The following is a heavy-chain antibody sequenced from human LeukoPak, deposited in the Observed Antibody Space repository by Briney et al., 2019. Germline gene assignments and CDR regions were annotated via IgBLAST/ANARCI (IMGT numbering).Heavy chain of an antibody. CDR1: GFTFSNYA. D-gene: IGHD6-13*01. J-gene: IGHJ5*01. CDR3: AKVLSQGYPNSWTYWFDS. V-gene: IGHV3-23*01. CDR2: ISSSGHRT. Sequence: GGSLRLSCAAYGFTFSNYAMNWVRQAPGKGPEWVSAISSSGHRTFYAASVEGRFTVSRDNSKSMLYLQMSGLRAEDTAVYSCAKVLSQGYPNSWTYWFDSSGQGALVTVSS.